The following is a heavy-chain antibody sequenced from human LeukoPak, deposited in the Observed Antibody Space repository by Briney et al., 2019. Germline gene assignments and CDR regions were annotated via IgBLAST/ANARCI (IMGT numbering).Heavy chain of an antibody. CDR1: GGSISSSSYY. CDR3: ARHGGGSGRDYYYYMDV. J-gene: IGHJ6*03. CDR2: IYYSGST. V-gene: IGHV4-39*01. Sequence: KASETLSLTCTVSGGSISSSSYYWGWIRQPPGKGLEWIGSIYYSGSTYYNPSLKSRVTISVDTSKNQFSLKLSSVTAADTAVYYCARHGGGSGRDYYYYMDVWGKGTTVTVSS. D-gene: IGHD3-10*01.